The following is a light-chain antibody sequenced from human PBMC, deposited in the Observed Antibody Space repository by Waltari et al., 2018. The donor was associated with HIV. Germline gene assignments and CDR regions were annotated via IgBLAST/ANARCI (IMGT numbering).Light chain of an antibody. CDR1: SSNIGSNT. Sequence: TPGQRVTISCSGSSSNIGSNTVNWYQQLPGTAPKVLIYSNNQRPSGVPDRFSGSKSGTSASLAISGLQSEDEAAYYCATWDDSLNGVVFGGGTTLTGL. CDR3: ATWDDSLNGVV. V-gene: IGLV1-44*01. CDR2: SNN. J-gene: IGLJ2*01.